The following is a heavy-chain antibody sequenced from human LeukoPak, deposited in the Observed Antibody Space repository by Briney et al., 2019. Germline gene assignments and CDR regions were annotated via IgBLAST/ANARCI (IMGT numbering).Heavy chain of an antibody. Sequence: GGCLRLSCAASGFTFSNFAMTWVRQAPGKGLEWVSSLSSRQLHTYYSDSVKGRFTISRDNSKNTLYLQMNGLRADDTAIYYCTKDPNGDYVGAFDSWGQGILVTVSS. CDR3: TKDPNGDYVGAFDS. V-gene: IGHV3-23*01. CDR1: GFTFSNFA. J-gene: IGHJ5*01. D-gene: IGHD4-17*01. CDR2: LSSRQLHT.